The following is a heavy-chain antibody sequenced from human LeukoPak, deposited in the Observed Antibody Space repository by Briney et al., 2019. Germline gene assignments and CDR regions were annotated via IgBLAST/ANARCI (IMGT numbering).Heavy chain of an antibody. CDR2: INPNSGGT. J-gene: IGHJ4*02. CDR3: ASSDMVRGVIIPSDY. V-gene: IGHV1-2*02. CDR1: GYTFTGYY. D-gene: IGHD3-10*01. Sequence: ASVKVSCKASGYTFTGYYMHWVRQAPGQGLEWMGWINPNSGGTNYAQKFQGRVTMTRDTSISTAYMELSRLRSDDTAMYYCASSDMVRGVIIPSDYWGQGTLVTVSS.